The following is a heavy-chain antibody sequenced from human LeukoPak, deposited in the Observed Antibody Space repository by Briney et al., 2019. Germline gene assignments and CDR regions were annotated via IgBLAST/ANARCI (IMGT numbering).Heavy chain of an antibody. CDR3: AREGVYGGNAAE. J-gene: IGHJ4*02. CDR1: GFTFSSYA. V-gene: IGHV3-23*01. CDR2: ISGSGGST. Sequence: GGSLRLSCAASGFTFSSYAMSWVRQAPGKGLEWVSAISGSGGSTYYADSVKGRFTISRNNSKNTLYLQMNSLRAEDTAVYYCAREGVYGGNAAEWGQGTLVTVSS. D-gene: IGHD4-23*01.